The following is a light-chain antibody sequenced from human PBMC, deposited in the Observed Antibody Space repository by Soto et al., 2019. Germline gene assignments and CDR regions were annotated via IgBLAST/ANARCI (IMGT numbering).Light chain of an antibody. Sequence: EIVLTQSPGTLSLSPGERATLSCRASQSVSRSYLAWYQQKPGQAPRLLIYGASSRAAGTPDRFTGSGSGTDFTLSIDRLEPEDFAVYHCQQYGSSPWTFGQGTKVDIK. CDR3: QQYGSSPWT. J-gene: IGKJ1*01. CDR2: GAS. CDR1: QSVSRSY. V-gene: IGKV3-20*01.